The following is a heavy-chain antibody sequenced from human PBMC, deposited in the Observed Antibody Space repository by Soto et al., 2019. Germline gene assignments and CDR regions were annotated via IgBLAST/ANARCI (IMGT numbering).Heavy chain of an antibody. CDR2: IYYSGNT. J-gene: IGHJ6*02. V-gene: IGHV4-59*11. Sequence: NLALTCTVFGGSISSHYWSWVRQSPGNGLEWIGYIYYSGNTNYNPSLKSRVIISVDTSKNQFSLKLRSVTAADSAVYYCARDRGIVVVPTALREGAYYYGMAVCCQGHTVT. CDR1: GGSISSHY. CDR3: ARDRGIVVVPTALREGAYYYGMAV. D-gene: IGHD2-2*01.